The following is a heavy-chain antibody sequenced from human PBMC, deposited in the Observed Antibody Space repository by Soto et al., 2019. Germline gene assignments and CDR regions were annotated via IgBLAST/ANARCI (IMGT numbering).Heavy chain of an antibody. D-gene: IGHD5-12*01. V-gene: IGHV1-69*13. J-gene: IGHJ6*02. Sequence: PVKVSCKASGGTFSSSAISWVRQAHGQRLEWMGGTIPIFSTENYAQKFQGRVTITVDESTSTAYMELSSLRSEDTAVYYCARESWQPSRNYYYRMDVRGQATTVTDSS. CDR3: ARESWQPSRNYYYRMDV. CDR1: GGTFSSSA. CDR2: TIPIFSTE.